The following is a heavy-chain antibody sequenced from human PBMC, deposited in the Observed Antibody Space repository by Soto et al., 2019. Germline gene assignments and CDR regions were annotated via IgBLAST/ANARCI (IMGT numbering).Heavy chain of an antibody. CDR3: ARGSGSRASCYMGDQ. V-gene: IGHV4-59*01. J-gene: IGHJ4*02. CDR1: GGPISSYY. D-gene: IGHD2-2*02. CDR2: IYFTGST. Sequence: SETLSLTCTVSGGPISSYYWSWIRQPPGKGLEWIGYIYFTGSTNYNPSLKSRATISVHTSTNQFSLKLNSVTAADTAVYYCARGSGSRASCYMGDQWGKGPRVTV.